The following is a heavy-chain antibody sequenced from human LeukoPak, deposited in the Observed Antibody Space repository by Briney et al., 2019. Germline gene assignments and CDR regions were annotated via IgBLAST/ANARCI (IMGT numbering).Heavy chain of an antibody. V-gene: IGHV1-18*01. CDR3: ARVDCSSTSCDNNWFDP. D-gene: IGHD2-2*02. Sequence: GASVKVSCKASGYTFTSYGISWVRQAPGQGLEWMGWISAYNGNTNYAQKLQGRVTMTTDTSTSTAYMELRSLRSDDTAVYYCARVDCSSTSCDNNWFDPWGQGTLVTVSS. CDR2: ISAYNGNT. J-gene: IGHJ5*02. CDR1: GYTFTSYG.